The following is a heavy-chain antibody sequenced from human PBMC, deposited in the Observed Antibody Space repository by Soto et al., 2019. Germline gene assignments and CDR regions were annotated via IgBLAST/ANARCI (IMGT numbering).Heavy chain of an antibody. D-gene: IGHD3-10*01. CDR2: ISWNSGSI. CDR1: GFTFDDYA. Sequence: PGGSLILSCAASGFTFDDYAMHWVRQAPGKGLEWVSGISWNSGSIGYADSVKGRFTISRDNAKNSLYLQMNSLRAEDTALYYCAKDPGRANYYGPMDVWGKGTTVTVSS. V-gene: IGHV3-9*01. J-gene: IGHJ6*03. CDR3: AKDPGRANYYGPMDV.